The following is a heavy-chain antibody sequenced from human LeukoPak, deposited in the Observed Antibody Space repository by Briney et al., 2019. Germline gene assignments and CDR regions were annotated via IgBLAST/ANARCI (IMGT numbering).Heavy chain of an antibody. J-gene: IGHJ4*02. CDR2: ISSSSSYI. D-gene: IGHD6-13*01. Sequence: GGSLRLSCAASGFTFRSYSMNWVRQAPGKGLEWVSSISSSSSYIYYADSVKGRFTISRDNAKNSLYLQMNSLRAEDTAVYYCARVTIAAAGYYFDYWGQGTLVTVSS. CDR1: GFTFRSYS. CDR3: ARVTIAAAGYYFDY. V-gene: IGHV3-21*01.